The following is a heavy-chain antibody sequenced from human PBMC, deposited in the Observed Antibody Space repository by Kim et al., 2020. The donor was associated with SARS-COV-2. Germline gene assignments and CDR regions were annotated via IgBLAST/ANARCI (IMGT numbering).Heavy chain of an antibody. J-gene: IGHJ6*02. D-gene: IGHD6-13*01. Sequence: GGSLRLSCAASGFTFSSYAMHWVRQAPGKGLEWVAVIWYDGSNKYYADSVKGRFTISRDNSKNTLYLQMNSLRAEDTAVYYCAKDRIAAAGIFDFGYGMDVWGQGTTVTVSS. CDR3: AKDRIAAAGIFDFGYGMDV. CDR2: IWYDGSNK. V-gene: IGHV3-33*06. CDR1: GFTFSSYA.